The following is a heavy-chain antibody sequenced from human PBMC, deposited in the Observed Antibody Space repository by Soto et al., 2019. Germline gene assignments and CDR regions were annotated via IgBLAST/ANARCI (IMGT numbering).Heavy chain of an antibody. D-gene: IGHD3-10*01. CDR3: ASSVGFREFDY. V-gene: IGHV3-30-3*01. CDR2: ISYDGSNK. J-gene: IGHJ4*02. Sequence: GGSLRLSCAASGFTFSSYAMHWVRQAPGKGLEWVAVISYDGSNKYYADSVKGRFTISRDNSKNTLYPQMNSLRAEDTAVYYCASSVGFREFDYWGQGTLVTVSS. CDR1: GFTFSSYA.